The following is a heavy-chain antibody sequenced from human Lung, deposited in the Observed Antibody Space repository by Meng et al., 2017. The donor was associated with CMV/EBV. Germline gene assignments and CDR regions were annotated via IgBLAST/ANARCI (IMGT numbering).Heavy chain of an antibody. V-gene: IGHV3-21*06. J-gene: IGHJ6*02. CDR2: ITYSSSYK. Sequence: GESLKISCAASGFNFSDYSMNWVRQAPGKGLEWVSSITYSSSYKKYADSVKGRFTISRDNAKNSLFLQMRSLRAEDTAVYYCARRWGASVGVYYYYGMDVWGQGTTVTVSS. D-gene: IGHD2-8*01. CDR3: ARRWGASVGVYYYYGMDV. CDR1: GFNFSDYS.